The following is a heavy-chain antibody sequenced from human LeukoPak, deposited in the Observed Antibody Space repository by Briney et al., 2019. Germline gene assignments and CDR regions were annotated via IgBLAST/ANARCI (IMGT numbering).Heavy chain of an antibody. D-gene: IGHD2-2*01. Sequence: SETLSLTCTVSGGSISRNYWSWIRQPPGEGLEWIGYMYYSGSTNYNPSLKSRVSISLDTSKNQFSLKLSSVTAADTAVYYCARGYVNFDYWGQGTLVTVSS. CDR2: MYYSGST. CDR1: GGSISRNY. V-gene: IGHV4-59*01. J-gene: IGHJ4*02. CDR3: ARGYVNFDY.